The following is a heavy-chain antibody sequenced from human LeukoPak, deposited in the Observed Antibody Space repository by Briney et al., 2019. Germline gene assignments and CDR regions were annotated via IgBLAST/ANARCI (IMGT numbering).Heavy chain of an antibody. D-gene: IGHD3-16*01. CDR1: GFTFDDYA. Sequence: GGSLRLSCAASGFTFDDYAMHWVRQAPGKGLAWVSLISWDGGSTYYADSVKGRFTISRDNSKNSLYLQMNSLRAEDTALYYCAKDMVPMDDDYVWGILDYWGQGTLVTVSS. CDR3: AKDMVPMDDDYVWGILDY. CDR2: ISWDGGST. J-gene: IGHJ4*02. V-gene: IGHV3-43D*03.